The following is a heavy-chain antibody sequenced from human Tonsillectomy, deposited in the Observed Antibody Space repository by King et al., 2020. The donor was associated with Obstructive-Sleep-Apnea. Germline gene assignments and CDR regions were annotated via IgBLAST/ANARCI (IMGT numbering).Heavy chain of an antibody. CDR1: GFMSSNYG. D-gene: IGHD3-16*02. Sequence: VQLVESGGGVVQPGRSLRLSCVASGFMSSNYGIHWVRQAPGKGLEWVAFIRYDGSNMYFAESVRGRFTISRDNSKNTVYLQMTGLRAEDTAVYYCAKWITFGGLLANDAFDMWGQGTMVTVSS. CDR2: IRYDGSNM. V-gene: IGHV3-30*02. J-gene: IGHJ3*02. CDR3: AKWITFGGLLANDAFDM.